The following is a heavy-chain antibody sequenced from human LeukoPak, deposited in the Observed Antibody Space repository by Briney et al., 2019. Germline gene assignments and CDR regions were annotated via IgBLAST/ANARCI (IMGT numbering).Heavy chain of an antibody. Sequence: GGSLRLSCAASGFTFRSYGMHWVRQAPGKGLEWVAIISNDGSRKYYAHSVEGRFTISRDNSKNTLYLQMDSPRAEDTAVYYCARDRAWNYFDYWGQGTLVTVSS. CDR2: ISNDGSRK. D-gene: IGHD3-3*01. CDR1: GFTFRSYG. J-gene: IGHJ4*02. CDR3: ARDRAWNYFDY. V-gene: IGHV3-30*03.